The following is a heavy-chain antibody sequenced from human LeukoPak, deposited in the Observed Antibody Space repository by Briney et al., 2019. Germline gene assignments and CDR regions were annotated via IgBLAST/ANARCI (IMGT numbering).Heavy chain of an antibody. CDR2: ISYDGSNK. V-gene: IGHV3-30*18. CDR1: GFTFSSYG. CDR3: ANDRDELVPDY. D-gene: IGHD3-9*01. J-gene: IGHJ4*02. Sequence: GGSLRLSCAASGFTFSSYGMHWVRQAPGKGLEWVAVISYDGSNKYYADSVKGRFTISRDNSKNTLYLQMNSLRAEDTAVYYCANDRDELVPDYWGQGTLVTVSS.